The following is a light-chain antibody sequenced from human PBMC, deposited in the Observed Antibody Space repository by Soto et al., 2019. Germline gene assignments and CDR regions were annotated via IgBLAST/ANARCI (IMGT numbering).Light chain of an antibody. J-gene: IGKJ5*01. V-gene: IGKV3-20*01. Sequence: EFVWTLSPGTLSLSPGERATLSVSASQTVSNNYLAWYQQKPGKAPRLLIYDASSRPTGIPDRFSGGGSGADFTLTISRLEPEDFAVYYCQQFSSYPLTVGGGTRLEIK. CDR3: QQFSSYPLT. CDR2: DAS. CDR1: QTVSNNY.